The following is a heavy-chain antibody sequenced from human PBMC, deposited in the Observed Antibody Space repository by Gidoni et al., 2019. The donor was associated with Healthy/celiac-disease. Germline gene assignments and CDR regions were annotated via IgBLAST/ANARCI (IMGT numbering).Heavy chain of an antibody. CDR3: ATDDRWRYCSSTSCNVGAFDI. D-gene: IGHD2-2*01. V-gene: IGHV1-24*01. Sequence: QPVQSGAAVKKPGASVKVSCKFSGYTLTELTILWVRHAPGKGLEGMGGFDPEDGETIDARKVQGRVTMTEDTTTDTAYMELSRLRSEDTAVYYCATDDRWRYCSSTSCNVGAFDIWGQGTMVTVSS. CDR1: GYTLTELT. J-gene: IGHJ3*02. CDR2: FDPEDGET.